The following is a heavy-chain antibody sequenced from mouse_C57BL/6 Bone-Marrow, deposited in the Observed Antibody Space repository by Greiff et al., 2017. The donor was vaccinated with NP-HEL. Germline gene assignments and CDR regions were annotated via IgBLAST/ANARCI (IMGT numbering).Heavy chain of an antibody. CDR3: ARAREGYSTWFAY. V-gene: IGHV5-4*03. CDR1: GFTFSSYA. J-gene: IGHJ3*01. Sequence: EVKLMESGGGLVKPGGSLKLSCAASGFTFSSYAMSWVRQTPEKRLEWVATISAGGSYTYYPDNVKGRFTISRDNAKNNLYLQMSHLKSEDTAMYYGARAREGYSTWFAYWGQGTLVTVSA. CDR2: ISAGGSYT. D-gene: IGHD2-3*01.